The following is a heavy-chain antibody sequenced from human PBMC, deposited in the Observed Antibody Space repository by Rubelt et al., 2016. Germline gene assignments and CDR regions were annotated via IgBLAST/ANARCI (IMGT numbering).Heavy chain of an antibody. CDR3: ARDSYSSGWYRSYYYYYYGMDV. CDR1: GFTLPNAW. CDR2: IWYDGVNK. J-gene: IGHJ6*02. Sequence: VQLVESGGGLVKPGGSLRLSCAASGFTLPNAWMNWVRQAPGKGLEWVAVIWYDGVNKYYADSVKGRFTISRDNSKSTLYLQRNSLRAEDTAVYYCARDSYSSGWYRSYYYYYYGMDVWGQGTTVTVSS. V-gene: IGHV3-33*08. D-gene: IGHD6-19*01.